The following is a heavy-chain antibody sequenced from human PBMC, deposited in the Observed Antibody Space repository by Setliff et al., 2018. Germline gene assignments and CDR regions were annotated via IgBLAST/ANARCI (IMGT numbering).Heavy chain of an antibody. CDR2: ISGRSDYI. V-gene: IGHV3-21*01. Sequence: GGSLRLSCAASGFAFTSSTMNWVRQSPGKSLEWVSSISGRSDYINYLDSVKGRFTVSRDNAYNSRSRQMSSLTAEDTGVYYCVRGLHYLPVGDSWGQGTLVTVSS. CDR3: VRGLHYLPVGDS. CDR1: GFAFTSST. J-gene: IGHJ4*02. D-gene: IGHD2-21*02.